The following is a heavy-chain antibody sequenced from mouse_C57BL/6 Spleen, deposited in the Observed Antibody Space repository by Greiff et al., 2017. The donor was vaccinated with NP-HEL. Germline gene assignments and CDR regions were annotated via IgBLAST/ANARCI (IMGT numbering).Heavy chain of an antibody. CDR2: IRNKANGYTT. D-gene: IGHD1-1*01. J-gene: IGHJ4*01. Sequence: EVKLVESGGGLVQPGGSLSLSCAASGFTFTDYYMSWVRQPPGKALEWLGFIRNKANGYTTEYSASVKGRFTISRDNSQSILYLQMNALRAEDSATYDCARYGGTTVVRAMDYWGQGTSVTVSS. CDR3: ARYGGTTVVRAMDY. V-gene: IGHV7-3*01. CDR1: GFTFTDYY.